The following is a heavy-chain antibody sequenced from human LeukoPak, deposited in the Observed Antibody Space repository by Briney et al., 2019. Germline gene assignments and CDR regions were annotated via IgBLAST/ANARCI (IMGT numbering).Heavy chain of an antibody. Sequence: YXSWIRQPPGKXXEWXGEINHSGSTNYNPSLKSRVTISVDTSKNQFSLKLSSVTAADTAVYYCARSLGYCSSTSCYPYYFDYWGQGTLVTVSS. CDR2: INHSGST. D-gene: IGHD2-2*01. V-gene: IGHV4-34*01. J-gene: IGHJ4*02. CDR1: Y. CDR3: ARSLGYCSSTSCYPYYFDY.